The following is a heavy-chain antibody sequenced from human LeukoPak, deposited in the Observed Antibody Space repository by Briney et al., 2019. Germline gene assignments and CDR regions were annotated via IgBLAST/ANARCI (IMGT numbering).Heavy chain of an antibody. D-gene: IGHD3-10*01. CDR2: MNPNSGNT. J-gene: IGHJ6*03. Sequence: GASVKVSCKASGYTFTSYDINWVRQATGQGLEWMGWMNPNSGNTGYAQKFQGRVTMTRNTSISTAYMELSGLRSEDTAVYYCASTLESVGRIGGYYYMDVWGKGTTVTVSS. CDR3: ASTLESVGRIGGYYYMDV. CDR1: GYTFTSYD. V-gene: IGHV1-8*01.